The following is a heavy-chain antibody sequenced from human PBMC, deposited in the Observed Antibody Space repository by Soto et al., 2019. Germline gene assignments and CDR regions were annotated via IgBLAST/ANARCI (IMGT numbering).Heavy chain of an antibody. J-gene: IGHJ3*02. Sequence: ASVKVSCKVSGYTLTELSMHWVRQAPGKGLEWMGGFDPEDGVTIYAQKFQGRVTMTEDTSTDTAYMELSSLRSEDTAVYYCATVYGSDGSEDAFDIWGQGTMVTVSS. CDR2: FDPEDGVT. CDR3: ATVYGSDGSEDAFDI. D-gene: IGHD2-15*01. CDR1: GYTLTELS. V-gene: IGHV1-24*01.